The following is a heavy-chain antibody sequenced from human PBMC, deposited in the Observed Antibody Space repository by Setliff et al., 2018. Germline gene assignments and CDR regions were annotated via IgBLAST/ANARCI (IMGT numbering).Heavy chain of an antibody. D-gene: IGHD4-17*01. J-gene: IGHJ4*02. V-gene: IGHV3-33*03. CDR3: AKEMTTYSGFDC. CDR1: GFSFSSYG. Sequence: SLGLSCAASGFSFSSYGMHWVRQAPGKGLEWVAVIWFDGSKEFYADSVKGRFAISRDNPKNTLYLLINSLRDEDTAVYYCAKEMTTYSGFDCWGQGTLVTVSS. CDR2: IWFDGSKE.